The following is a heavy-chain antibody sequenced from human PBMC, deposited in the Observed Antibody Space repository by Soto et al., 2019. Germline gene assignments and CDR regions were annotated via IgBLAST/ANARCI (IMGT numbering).Heavy chain of an antibody. CDR3: ARDPTLDSSGYSDKGY. CDR2: IYSGGST. V-gene: IGHV3-66*01. D-gene: IGHD3-22*01. J-gene: IGHJ4*02. CDR1: GFTVSSNY. Sequence: EVQLVESGGGLVQPGGSLRLSCAASGFTVSSNYMSWVRQAPGKGLEWVSVIYSGGSTYYVDSVKGRFTISRDNSKNTLYLQMNSLRAEDTAVYYCARDPTLDSSGYSDKGYWGQGTLVTVSS.